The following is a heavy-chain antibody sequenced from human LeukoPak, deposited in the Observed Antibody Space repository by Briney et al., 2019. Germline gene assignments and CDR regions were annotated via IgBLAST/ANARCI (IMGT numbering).Heavy chain of an antibody. CDR1: GGSISSGSYY. J-gene: IGHJ6*03. V-gene: IGHV4-61*02. Sequence: SETLSLTCIVSGGSISSGSYYWSWIRQPAGKGLEWIGRIYTSGSTNYNPSLKSRVTISVDTSKNQFSLELSSVTAADTAVYYCARVGNANYYYYYYMDVWGKGTTVTVSS. D-gene: IGHD1-26*01. CDR2: IYTSGST. CDR3: ARVGNANYYYYYYMDV.